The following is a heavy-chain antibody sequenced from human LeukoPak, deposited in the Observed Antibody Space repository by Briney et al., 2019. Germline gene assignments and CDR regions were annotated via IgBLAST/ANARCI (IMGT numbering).Heavy chain of an antibody. CDR2: TSYNGNT. D-gene: IGHD6-19*01. V-gene: IGHV1-18*04. CDR3: ARHSGSGWQALGY. CDR1: GYTFSNYG. Sequence: ASVKVSCKASGYTFSNYGISWVRQAPGLGLEWMGWTSYNGNTNYAQKFQDRVTITTDTSTTTAYMELRSLESDDTAVYYCARHSGSGWQALGYWGQGTLVTVSS. J-gene: IGHJ4*02.